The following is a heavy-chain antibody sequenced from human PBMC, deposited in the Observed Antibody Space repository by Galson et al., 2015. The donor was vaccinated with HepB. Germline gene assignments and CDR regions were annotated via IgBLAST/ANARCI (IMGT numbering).Heavy chain of an antibody. CDR1: GFTFSSYS. CDR3: ARDESYYGSGSYRDY. V-gene: IGHV3-48*01. D-gene: IGHD3-10*01. CDR2: ISSSSSTI. Sequence: SLRLSCAASGFTFSSYSMNWVRQAPGKGLEWVSYISSSSSTIYYADSVKGRFTISRDNAKNSLYLQMNSLRAEDTAVYYCARDESYYGSGSYRDYWGQGTLVTVSS. J-gene: IGHJ4*02.